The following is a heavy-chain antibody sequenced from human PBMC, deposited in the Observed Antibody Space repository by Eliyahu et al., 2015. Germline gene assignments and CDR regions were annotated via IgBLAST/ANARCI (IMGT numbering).Heavy chain of an antibody. CDR2: INLHTGGT. CDR1: GYPFTAYP. J-gene: IGHJ4*02. CDR3: ARLDRQGTWLDY. D-gene: IGHD1-1*01. Sequence: QVQLVQSGAEVKKPGASVRVSCKAXGYPFTAYPIPWVXQAPGQGLEWLGWINLHTGGTNYAQGFQGRVTVTRDPSITTAYMELSRLRSDDTAVYYCARLDRQGTWLDYWGQGTLVTVSS. V-gene: IGHV1-2*02.